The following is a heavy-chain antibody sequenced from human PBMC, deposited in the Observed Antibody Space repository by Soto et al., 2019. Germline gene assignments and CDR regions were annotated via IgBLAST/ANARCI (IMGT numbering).Heavy chain of an antibody. V-gene: IGHV1-24*01. CDR1: GYTLTELS. J-gene: IGHJ4*02. CDR2: FDPEDGET. CDR3: ALLQYSGYLYYFDY. Sequence: ASVKVSCKVSGYTLTELSMHWVRQAPGKGLEWMGGFDPEDGETIYAQKFQGRVTMTEDTSTDTAYMELSSLRSEDTAVYYCALLQYSGYLYYFDYWGQGTLVTVSS. D-gene: IGHD5-12*01.